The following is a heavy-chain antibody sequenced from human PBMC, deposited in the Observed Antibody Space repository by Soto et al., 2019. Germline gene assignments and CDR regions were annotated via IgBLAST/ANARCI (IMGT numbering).Heavy chain of an antibody. J-gene: IGHJ4*02. CDR2: IKQDGSEK. V-gene: IGHV3-7*03. CDR1: GFTFSSYW. Sequence: PGGSLRLSCVASGFTFSSYWMIWVRQAPGKGLEWVANIKQDGSEKYYVDSVKGRFTISRDNARNSLFLQMNSLRAEDTAVYYCARTYSSSWYENDYWGQGTLVTVSS. D-gene: IGHD6-13*01. CDR3: ARTYSSSWYENDY.